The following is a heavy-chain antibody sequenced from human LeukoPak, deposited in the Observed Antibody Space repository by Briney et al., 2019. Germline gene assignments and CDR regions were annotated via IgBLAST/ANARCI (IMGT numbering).Heavy chain of an antibody. V-gene: IGHV3-23*01. J-gene: IGHJ4*02. CDR3: TRGGDCGGDRYSQLFHFDY. D-gene: IGHD2-21*02. CDR2: ISGRGGDT. Sequence: GGSLRLSCAASGFTFSSYAMNWVRQCPGKGLEWVSAISGRGGDTYYADSVKGRFTISRDNSKNAVYLQMNSLRAEDTAVYYCTRGGDCGGDRYSQLFHFDYWGQGTLVTVSS. CDR1: GFTFSSYA.